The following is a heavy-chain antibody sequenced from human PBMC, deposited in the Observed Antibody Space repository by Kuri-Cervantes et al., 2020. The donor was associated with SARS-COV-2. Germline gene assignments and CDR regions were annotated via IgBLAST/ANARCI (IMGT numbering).Heavy chain of an antibody. CDR1: GFTFSSYS. CDR3: ASGEIAAAPFDY. V-gene: IGHV3-21*01. Sequence: GESLKISCAASGFTFSSYSMNWVRQAPGKGLEWVSSISSSSSYIYYADSVKGRFTISRDNAKNSLYLQMKSLRAEDTAVYYCASGEIAAAPFDYWGQGTLVTVSS. CDR2: ISSSSSYI. D-gene: IGHD6-6*01. J-gene: IGHJ4*02.